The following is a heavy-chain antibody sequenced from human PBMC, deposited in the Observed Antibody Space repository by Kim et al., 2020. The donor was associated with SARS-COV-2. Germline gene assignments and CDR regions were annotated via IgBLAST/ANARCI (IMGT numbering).Heavy chain of an antibody. CDR3: HRHSGKPSDRGFDN. CDR2: IRSKHNHYAT. D-gene: IGHD3-22*01. V-gene: IGHV3-73*01. J-gene: IGHJ4*01. Sequence: GGSLRLSCEASGFTFSASAMRWVRQASGRGLEWVGRIRSKHNHYATAYAASVTGRFTISRDDTTNTQYLQMGSLKTADTAVYFCHRHSGKPSDRGFDN. CDR1: GFTFSASA.